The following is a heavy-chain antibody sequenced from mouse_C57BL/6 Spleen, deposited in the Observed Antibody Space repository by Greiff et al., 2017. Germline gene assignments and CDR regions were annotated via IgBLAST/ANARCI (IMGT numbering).Heavy chain of an antibody. V-gene: IGHV5-17*01. CDR3: ARRDYYYGSIYPYCYAMDY. CDR1: GFTFSDYG. D-gene: IGHD1-1*01. Sequence: EVQVVESGGGLVKPGGSLKLSCAASGFTFSDYGMHWVRQAPEKGLEWVAYISSGSSTIYYADTVKGRFTISRDNAKNTLFLQMTSLRSEDTAMYYYARRDYYYGSIYPYCYAMDYWGQGTSVTVSS. CDR2: ISSGSSTI. J-gene: IGHJ4*01.